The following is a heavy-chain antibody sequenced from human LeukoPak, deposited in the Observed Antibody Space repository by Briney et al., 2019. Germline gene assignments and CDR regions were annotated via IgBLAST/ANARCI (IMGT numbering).Heavy chain of an antibody. Sequence: GGSLRLSCAASGFTVSTNYISWVRQAPGKGLEWVSTISTSGGTTYYADSVKGRFTISRDNSKNTLYLQMNSLRAEDTAVYYCAKDRGWGVFDYWGQGTLVTVSS. V-gene: IGHV3-23*01. D-gene: IGHD1-26*01. J-gene: IGHJ4*02. CDR3: AKDRGWGVFDY. CDR1: GFTVSTNY. CDR2: ISTSGGTT.